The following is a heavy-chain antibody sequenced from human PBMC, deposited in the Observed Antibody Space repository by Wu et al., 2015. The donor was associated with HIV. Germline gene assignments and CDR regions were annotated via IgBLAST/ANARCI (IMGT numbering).Heavy chain of an antibody. Sequence: QVQLVQSGAEVKKPGASVKVSCKASGYTFTSYYMHWVRQAPGQGLEWMGIINPSGGSTSYAQKFQGRVTMTRDTSTSTVYMELSSLRSEDTAVYYCARDDGGSYSYYYYYMDVWGKGTTVTVSS. CDR1: GYTFTSYY. V-gene: IGHV1-46*03. CDR2: INPSGGST. D-gene: IGHD1-26*01. CDR3: ARDDGGSYSYYYYYMDV. J-gene: IGHJ6*03.